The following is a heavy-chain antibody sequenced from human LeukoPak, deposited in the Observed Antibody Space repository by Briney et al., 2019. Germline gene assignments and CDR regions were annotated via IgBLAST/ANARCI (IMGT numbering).Heavy chain of an antibody. CDR1: GFTFNSYP. CDR3: ARDLGGENLFDY. Sequence: GGSLRLSCSASGFTFNSYPVHWVRQAPGKGLEYVSGISRNGGSTYYADSGKGRFTISRDNSKNTLYLQMNSLRAEDTAVYYCARDLGGENLFDYWGQGTLVTVSS. D-gene: IGHD1-26*01. CDR2: ISRNGGST. J-gene: IGHJ4*02. V-gene: IGHV3-64*04.